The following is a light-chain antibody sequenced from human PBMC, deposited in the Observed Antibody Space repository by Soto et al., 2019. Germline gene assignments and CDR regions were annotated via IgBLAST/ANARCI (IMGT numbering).Light chain of an antibody. V-gene: IGLV2-23*02. Sequence: ITSTQTSSDVGSYNLVSWYQQHPGKAPKLMIYEVSKLPSGVSNRFSGSKSGNTASLTISGLQAEDKADYYCCSYAGSSPSDYASGPGTKFT. CDR2: EVS. J-gene: IGLJ1*01. CDR3: CSYAGSSPSDYA. CDR1: SSDVGSYNL.